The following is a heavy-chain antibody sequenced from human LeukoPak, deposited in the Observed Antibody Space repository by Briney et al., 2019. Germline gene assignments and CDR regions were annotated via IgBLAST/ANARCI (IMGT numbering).Heavy chain of an antibody. CDR2: ISDGGRHN. V-gene: IGHV3-30*04. Sequence: GGSLRLSCAASGFTFSTYAMNWVRQAPGKGLEWVAVISDGGRHNYYADSVKGRFTISRDNSKNTLYLQMNSLRAEDTAVYYCAKGVDTAMVVDYWGQGTLVTVSS. CDR3: AKGVDTAMVVDY. J-gene: IGHJ4*02. CDR1: GFTFSTYA. D-gene: IGHD5-18*01.